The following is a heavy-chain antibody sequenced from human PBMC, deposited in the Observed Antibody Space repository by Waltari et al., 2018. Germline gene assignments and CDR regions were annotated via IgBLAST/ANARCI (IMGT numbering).Heavy chain of an antibody. V-gene: IGHV1-69*01. J-gene: IGHJ5*02. Sequence: QVQLVQSGAEVKNPGSTLKVSCKTSGGAFSTYAISWVRQAPGQGLEWMGIIPISGTADYSQKFQGRITITADESTSTAYMELSGRKSDDTAVYYCATFGGNSNWFDPWGQGTLVTVSS. D-gene: IGHD1-7*01. CDR2: IIPISGTA. CDR1: GGAFSTYA. CDR3: ATFGGNSNWFDP.